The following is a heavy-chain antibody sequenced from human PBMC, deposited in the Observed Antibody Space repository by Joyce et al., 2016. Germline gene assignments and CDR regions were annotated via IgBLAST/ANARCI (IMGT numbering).Heavy chain of an antibody. CDR3: ARGGSCSGGNCYSSADYYYGMDV. CDR1: GGTFSSYA. Sequence: QVQLVQSGAEVEKPGSSVKVSCKASGGTFSSYAISWVRQAPGQGIEWMGGIIPIFGTANYAQKFQGRVTITAEESASTAYMELSSLRSEDTAGYYCARGGSCSGGNCYSSADYYYGMDVWGQGTTVTVSS. J-gene: IGHJ6*02. D-gene: IGHD2-15*01. V-gene: IGHV1-69*12. CDR2: IIPIFGTA.